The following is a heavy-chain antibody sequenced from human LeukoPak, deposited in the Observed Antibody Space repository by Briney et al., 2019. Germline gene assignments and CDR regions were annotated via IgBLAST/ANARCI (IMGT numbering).Heavy chain of an antibody. CDR2: IIPILGTA. CDR3: ARGGEWRYSSRSEYLQH. J-gene: IGHJ1*01. Sequence: GSSVKVSGKASGGTFSSYAISWGRQSPGQGLEWIGGIIPILGTANYAQKFQGRVTITTDESTSTAYMQLSSLRYEDTAVYYCARGGEWRYSSRSEYLQHWGQGTLVTVSS. D-gene: IGHD6-13*01. V-gene: IGHV1-69*05. CDR1: GGTFSSYA.